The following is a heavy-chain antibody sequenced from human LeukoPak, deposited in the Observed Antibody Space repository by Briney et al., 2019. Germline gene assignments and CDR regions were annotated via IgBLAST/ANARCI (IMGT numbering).Heavy chain of an antibody. Sequence: ASVKVSGKASGYTFTSYYMHWVRQAPGQGLEWMGIINPSGGSTSYAQKFQGRVTMTRDKSTSTVYMELSSLRSEDTAVYYCARGLYCSGGSCYREAFDIWGQGTMVTV. J-gene: IGHJ3*02. D-gene: IGHD2-15*01. V-gene: IGHV1-46*01. CDR2: INPSGGST. CDR1: GYTFTSYY. CDR3: ARGLYCSGGSCYREAFDI.